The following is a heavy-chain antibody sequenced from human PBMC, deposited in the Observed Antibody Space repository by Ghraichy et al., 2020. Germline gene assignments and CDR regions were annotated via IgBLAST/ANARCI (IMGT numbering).Heavy chain of an antibody. V-gene: IGHV3-23*01. CDR1: GFTFSSYA. CDR3: AKDPGYCTGGVCPFDY. D-gene: IGHD2-8*02. Sequence: GGSLRLSCAASGFTFSSYAMSWARQAPGKGLEWVSAISGSGGSTYYADSVKGRFTISRDNSKNTLYLQMNSLRAEDTAVYYCAKDPGYCTGGVCPFDYWGQGTLVTVSS. J-gene: IGHJ4*02. CDR2: ISGSGGST.